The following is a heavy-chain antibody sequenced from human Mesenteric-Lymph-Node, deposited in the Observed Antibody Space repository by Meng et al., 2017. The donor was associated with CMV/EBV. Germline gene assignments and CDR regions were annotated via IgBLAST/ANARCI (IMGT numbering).Heavy chain of an antibody. J-gene: IGHJ4*02. CDR1: TGHQ. CDR3: ARASATYGSGSYYNAGSFDC. D-gene: IGHD3-10*01. CDR2: INPDSGET. V-gene: IGHV1-2*06. Sequence: TGHQIHGVRQARGQGLEWMGRINPDSGETNYAQKFQGRVTVTRDTSISTAYLELTSLTSDDTAVYYCARASATYGSGSYYNAGSFDCWGQGTLVTVSS.